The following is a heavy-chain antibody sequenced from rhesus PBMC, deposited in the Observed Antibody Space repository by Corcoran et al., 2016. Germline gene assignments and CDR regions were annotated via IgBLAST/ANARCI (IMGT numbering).Heavy chain of an antibody. D-gene: IGHD3-3*01. Sequence: EVQLAESGGGLVQPGGSLRLSCTGSGFTFGSYYMYWVRQAPGKGLEWVSAINTGGGSTWYTDSVKGRFTISKENAKNTLYLQMDSLRAEDTAVYYCARDPGFWTGQFDYWGQGVLVTVSS. J-gene: IGHJ4*01. CDR1: GFTFGSYY. CDR2: INTGGGST. V-gene: IGHV3-8*01. CDR3: ARDPGFWTGQFDY.